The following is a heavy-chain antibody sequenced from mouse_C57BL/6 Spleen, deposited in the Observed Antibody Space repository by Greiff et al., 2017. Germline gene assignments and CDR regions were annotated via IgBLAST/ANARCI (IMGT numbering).Heavy chain of an antibody. J-gene: IGHJ2*01. V-gene: IGHV1-59*01. Sequence: QVQLQQSGAELVRPGTSVKLSCKASGYTFTSYWMHWVKQRPGQGLEWIGVIDPSDSYTNYNQKFKGKATLTVDTSSSTAYMQLSSLTSEDSAVYYCAILLDFDYWGQGTTLTVSS. CDR2: IDPSDSYT. D-gene: IGHD1-1*01. CDR1: GYTFTSYW. CDR3: AILLDFDY.